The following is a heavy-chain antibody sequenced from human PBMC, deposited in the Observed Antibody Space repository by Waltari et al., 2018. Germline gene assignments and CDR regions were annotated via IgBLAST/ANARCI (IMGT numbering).Heavy chain of an antibody. CDR1: GYTFTDYY. V-gene: IGHV1-69-2*01. CDR2: GDPEDGET. CDR3: ARVAAAGSGAFDI. J-gene: IGHJ3*02. D-gene: IGHD6-13*01. Sequence: EVQLVQSGAEVKKPGATVKISCKASGYTFTDYYMPWVQQAPGKGLEWMGRGDPEDGETRYAEKLQGRVTITADTSTDTAYMELSSLRSEDTAVEYCARVAAAGSGAFDIWGQGTMVTVSS.